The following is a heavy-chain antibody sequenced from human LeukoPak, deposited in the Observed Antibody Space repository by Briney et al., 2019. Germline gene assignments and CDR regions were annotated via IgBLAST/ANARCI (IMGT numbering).Heavy chain of an antibody. CDR2: INHSGST. CDR3: ARRRNLPFDY. CDR1: GGSFSGYY. Sequence: SETLSLTCAVYGGSFSGYYWSWIRQPPGKGLEWIGEINHSGSTNYNPSLKSRVTISVDTSKNQFSLKLSSVTAADTAVYYCARRRNLPFDYCGQRTLVTVHS. J-gene: IGHJ4*02. V-gene: IGHV4-34*01. D-gene: IGHD1-14*01.